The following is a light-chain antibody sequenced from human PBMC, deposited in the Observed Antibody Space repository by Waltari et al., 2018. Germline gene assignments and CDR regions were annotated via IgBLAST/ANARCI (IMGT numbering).Light chain of an antibody. CDR3: QQYET. CDR2: GIS. CDR1: QTVSRH. J-gene: IGKJ1*01. Sequence: DIVLTQSPATLSLSPGESGTLSCRASQTVSRHLAWYQQKPGQAPRLLIYGISARATGIPSRFRGSGSGTEFTLTISSLQSEDSAVYYCQQYETFGQGTKVEIK. V-gene: IGKV3-15*01.